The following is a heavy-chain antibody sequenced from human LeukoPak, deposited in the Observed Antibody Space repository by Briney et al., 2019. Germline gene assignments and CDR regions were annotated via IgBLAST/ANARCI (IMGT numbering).Heavy chain of an antibody. CDR1: GGTFSSYA. J-gene: IGHJ4*02. CDR2: IIPIFGTA. Sequence: ASVKVSCKASGGTFSSYAISWVRQAPGQGLEWMGGIIPIFGTANYAQKFQGRVTITADGSTSTAYMELSSLRSEDTAVYYCASGSDDYGDYVGRYWGQGTLVTVSS. V-gene: IGHV1-69*13. D-gene: IGHD4-17*01. CDR3: ASGSDDYGDYVGRY.